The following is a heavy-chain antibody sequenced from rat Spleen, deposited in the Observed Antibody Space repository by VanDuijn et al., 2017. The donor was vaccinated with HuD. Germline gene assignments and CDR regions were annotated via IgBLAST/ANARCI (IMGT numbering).Heavy chain of an antibody. J-gene: IGHJ2*01. CDR1: GFTFSKAA. Sequence: EVQVVESGGGLVQPKESLKISCAASGFTFSKAAMFWVRQAPTKGLEWVASISYDGGGTYYPDSVKGRFTISRDNAKSTLYLQMDSLRSEDTATYYCARYGSDYWGQGVMVTVSS. CDR3: ARYGSDY. D-gene: IGHD1-7*01. CDR2: ISYDGGGT. V-gene: IGHV5-29*01.